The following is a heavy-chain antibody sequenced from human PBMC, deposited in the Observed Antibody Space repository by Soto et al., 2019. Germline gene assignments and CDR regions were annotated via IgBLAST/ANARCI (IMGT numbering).Heavy chain of an antibody. D-gene: IGHD3-22*01. CDR3: ARAQYYYDSSGYSPPDWFDP. J-gene: IGHJ5*02. V-gene: IGHV1-69*13. CDR2: IIPIFGTA. Sequence: SVKVSCKASGGTFSSYAISWVRQAPGQGLEWMGGIIPIFGTANYAQKFQGRVTITADESTSTAYMELSSLRSEDTAVYYCARAQYYYDSSGYSPPDWFDPWGQGSLVTVSS. CDR1: GGTFSSYA.